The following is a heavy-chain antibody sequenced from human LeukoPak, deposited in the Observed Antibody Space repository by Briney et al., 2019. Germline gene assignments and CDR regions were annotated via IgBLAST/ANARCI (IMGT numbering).Heavy chain of an antibody. V-gene: IGHV4-39*07. CDR1: GGSISSSSYY. Sequence: SETLSLTCTVSGGSISSSSYYWGWIRQPPGKGLEWIGSIYYSGSTYYNPSLKSRVTISVDTSKNQFSLKLSSVTAADTAVYYCASPPARVDRRKSGGSFRGAFDIWGQGTMVTVSS. D-gene: IGHD2-15*01. CDR3: ASPPARVDRRKSGGSFRGAFDI. J-gene: IGHJ3*02. CDR2: IYYSGST.